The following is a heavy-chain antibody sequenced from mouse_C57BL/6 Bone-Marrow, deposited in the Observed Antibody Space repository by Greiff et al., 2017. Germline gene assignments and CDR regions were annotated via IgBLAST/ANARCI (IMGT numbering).Heavy chain of an antibody. V-gene: IGHV1-81*01. CDR2: IYPRSGNT. D-gene: IGHD2-5*01. CDR3: ARSRYSNFYYAMDY. CDR1: GYTFTSYG. Sequence: VQLQQSGAELARPGASVKLSCKASGYTFTSYGISWVKQRTGQGLEWIGEIYPRSGNTYYNEKFKGKATLTADKSSSTAYMELRSLTSEDSAVYFCARSRYSNFYYAMDYWGQGTSVTVSS. J-gene: IGHJ4*01.